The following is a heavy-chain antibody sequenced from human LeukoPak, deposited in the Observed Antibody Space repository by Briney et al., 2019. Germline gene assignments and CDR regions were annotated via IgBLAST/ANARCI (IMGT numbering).Heavy chain of an antibody. CDR3: TTEAPYCSSTSCYGGFDY. V-gene: IGHV3-15*01. CDR2: IKSKTDDGTT. CDR1: GFTFSNAW. Sequence: GGSLRLSCAASGFTFSNAWMSWVRQAPGKGLEWVGRIKSKTDDGTTDYAAPVKGRFTISRDDSKNTLYLQMNSLKTEDTAVYYCTTEAPYCSSTSCYGGFDYWGQGTLVTVSS. J-gene: IGHJ4*02. D-gene: IGHD2-2*01.